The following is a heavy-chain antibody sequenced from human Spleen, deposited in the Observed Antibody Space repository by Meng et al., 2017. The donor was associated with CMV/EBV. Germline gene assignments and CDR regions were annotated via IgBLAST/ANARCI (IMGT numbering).Heavy chain of an antibody. CDR1: GDSMSSDY. Sequence: GSLRLSCSVSGDSMSSDYWSWIRQPPGKGLEWIGYIIYTGSATYNSSLRSRVTISIDTSKKQFSLKLNSMTAADTAMYYCARDLRIRAYSYGHGDFFDYWGQGTLVTVSS. CDR3: ARDLRIRAYSYGHGDFFDY. V-gene: IGHV4-59*01. CDR2: IIYTGSA. J-gene: IGHJ4*02. D-gene: IGHD5-18*01.